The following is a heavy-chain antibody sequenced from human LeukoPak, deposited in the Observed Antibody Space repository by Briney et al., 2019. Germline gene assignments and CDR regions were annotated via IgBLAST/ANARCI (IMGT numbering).Heavy chain of an antibody. V-gene: IGHV3-49*04. CDR1: GFTFSHAW. J-gene: IGHJ4*02. CDR2: IRSKAYGGTT. Sequence: PGGSLRLSCAASGFTFSHAWMSWVRQAPGKGLEWVGFIRSKAYGGTTEYAASVKGRFTISRDDSKSIAYLQMNSLKTEDTAVYYCTRDYEDTAMVDGEYYYDSSGSNFDYWGQGTLVTVSS. CDR3: TRDYEDTAMVDGEYYYDSSGSNFDY. D-gene: IGHD3-22*01.